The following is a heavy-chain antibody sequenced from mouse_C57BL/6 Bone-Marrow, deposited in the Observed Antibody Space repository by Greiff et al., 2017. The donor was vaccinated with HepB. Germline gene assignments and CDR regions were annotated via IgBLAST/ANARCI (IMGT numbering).Heavy chain of an antibody. CDR3: ASNPYYYAMDY. V-gene: IGHV1-81*01. Sequence: VKLVESGAELARPGASVKLSCKASGYTFTSYGISWVKQRTGQGLEWIGEIYPRSGNTYYNEKFKGKATLTADKSSSTAYMELRSLTSEDSAVYFCASNPYYYAMDYWGQGTSVTVSS. J-gene: IGHJ4*01. CDR2: IYPRSGNT. CDR1: GYTFTSYG.